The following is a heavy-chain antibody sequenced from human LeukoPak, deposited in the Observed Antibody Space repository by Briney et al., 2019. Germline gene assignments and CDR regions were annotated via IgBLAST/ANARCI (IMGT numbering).Heavy chain of an antibody. V-gene: IGHV4-59*08. Sequence: SETLSLTCTVSGGSIRSYYWSWIRQPPGKGLEWIGYIYYSGSTNYNPSLKSRVTISVDTSKNQFSLKLSSVTAADTAVYYCARLIAAAGTGDWFDPWGQGTLVTVSS. CDR1: GGSIRSYY. J-gene: IGHJ5*02. D-gene: IGHD6-13*01. CDR2: IYYSGST. CDR3: ARLIAAAGTGDWFDP.